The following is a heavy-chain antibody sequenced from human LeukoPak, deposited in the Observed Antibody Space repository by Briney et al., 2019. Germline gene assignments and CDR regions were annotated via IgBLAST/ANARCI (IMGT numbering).Heavy chain of an antibody. V-gene: IGHV4-38-2*02. CDR3: ARVTGYMIEDYFDY. J-gene: IGHJ4*02. CDR2: IFHSGST. Sequence: SETLSLTCTVSRYSINNDYFWGWIRQPPGKGLQWIGNIFHSGSTFYNPSLKSRVTISVDTSKNQFSLKLSSVTAADTAVYYCARVTGYMIEDYFDYWGQGTLVTVSS. D-gene: IGHD3-22*01. CDR1: RYSINNDYF.